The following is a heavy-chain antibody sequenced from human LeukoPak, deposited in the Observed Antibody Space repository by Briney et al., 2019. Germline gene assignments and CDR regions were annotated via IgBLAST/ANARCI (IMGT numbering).Heavy chain of an antibody. J-gene: IGHJ4*02. CDR1: GGSFSGYY. Sequence: SETLSLTCAVYGGSFSGYYWSWIRQHPGKGLEWIGYIFYSGSTYYNPSLKSRVTISVDTSKNQFSLKLSSVTAADTAVYYCARVTRDGYNPEAFDYWGQGTLVTVSS. CDR3: ARVTRDGYNPEAFDY. V-gene: IGHV4-34*09. CDR2: IFYSGST. D-gene: IGHD5-24*01.